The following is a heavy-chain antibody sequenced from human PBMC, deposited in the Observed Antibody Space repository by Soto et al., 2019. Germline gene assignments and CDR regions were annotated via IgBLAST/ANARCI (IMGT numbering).Heavy chain of an antibody. CDR2: ISWNSGDI. V-gene: IGHV3-9*01. CDR3: AKDNDLDRDGPFDY. J-gene: IGHJ4*02. CDR1: GFSFGDYG. D-gene: IGHD2-2*03. Sequence: EMQLVESGGGSVQPGRSLRLSCAASGFSFGDYGMHGVRQGPGKGLEWVSGISWNSGDIYYADSVKGRFTISRDNAKKSLYLQMNSLRTEDTALYYCAKDNDLDRDGPFDYWGQGILVTVSS.